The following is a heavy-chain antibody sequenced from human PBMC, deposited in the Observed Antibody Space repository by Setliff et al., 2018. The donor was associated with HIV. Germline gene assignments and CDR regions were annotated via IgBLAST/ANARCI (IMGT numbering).Heavy chain of an antibody. J-gene: IGHJ4*02. Sequence: GGSLRLSCAVSGFTFSSYSMNWVRQAPGKGLEWVSSISSSSDYIYYADSVEGRFISSRDNAKNSLYLQMNSLRAEDTAVYYCARDFRIQLWLRSPFDYWGQGTLVTVSS. CDR2: ISSSSDYI. CDR1: GFTFSSYS. V-gene: IGHV3-21*01. D-gene: IGHD5-18*01. CDR3: ARDFRIQLWLRSPFDY.